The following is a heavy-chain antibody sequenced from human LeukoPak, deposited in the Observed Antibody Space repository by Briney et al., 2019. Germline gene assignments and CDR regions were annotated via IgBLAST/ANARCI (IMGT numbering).Heavy chain of an antibody. V-gene: IGHV3-48*01. Sequence: PGGSLRLSCAASGFTFSNYAMRWVRQAPGKGLEWVSYISSSGSTIYYADSVKGRFTISRDNSKNTLSLQMNSLRTEDTAVYYCARDSAAMARHYFDYWGQGTLVTVSS. J-gene: IGHJ4*02. CDR3: ARDSAAMARHYFDY. CDR1: GFTFSNYA. D-gene: IGHD5-18*01. CDR2: ISSSGSTI.